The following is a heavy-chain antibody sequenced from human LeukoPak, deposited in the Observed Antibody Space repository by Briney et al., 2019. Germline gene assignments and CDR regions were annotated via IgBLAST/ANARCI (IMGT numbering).Heavy chain of an antibody. J-gene: IGHJ4*01. CDR3: STDPRLLIY. Sequence: GGSLRLSCVVSGFGFSDSYMTWIRQTPGKGLEWLAYISGSGSNIYYADSVKGRFTISRDNAKNSLYLQMNSLRPDDTALYYCSTDPRLLIYWGHGTLVTVSS. D-gene: IGHD2-8*01. CDR2: ISGSGSNI. CDR1: GFGFSDSY. V-gene: IGHV3-11*01.